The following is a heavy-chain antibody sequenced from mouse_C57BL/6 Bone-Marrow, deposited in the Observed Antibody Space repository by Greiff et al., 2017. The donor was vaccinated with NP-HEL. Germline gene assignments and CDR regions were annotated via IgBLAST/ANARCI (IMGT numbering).Heavy chain of an antibody. CDR1: GYAFSSSW. CDR2: IYPGDGDT. CDR3: ARSIYYGSSY. V-gene: IGHV1-82*01. D-gene: IGHD1-1*01. J-gene: IGHJ2*01. Sequence: QVQLQQSGPELVKPGASVKISCKASGYAFSSSWMNWVKQRPGKGLEWIGRIYPGDGDTNYNGKFKGKATLTADKSSSTAYMQLSSLTSEDSAVYFCARSIYYGSSYWGQGTTLTVSS.